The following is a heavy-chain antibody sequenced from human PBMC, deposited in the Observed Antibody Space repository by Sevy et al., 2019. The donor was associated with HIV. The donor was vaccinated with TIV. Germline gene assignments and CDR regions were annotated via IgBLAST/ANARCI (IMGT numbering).Heavy chain of an antibody. D-gene: IGHD3-22*01. CDR1: GFTFSSYG. V-gene: IGHV3-30*18. J-gene: IGHJ4*02. CDR2: ISYDRSDK. Sequence: GGSRRLSCAASGFTFSSYGMHWVRQAPGKGLEWVAVISYDRSDKFYADSVKGRFTISRDNSKNTVYLQMNSLGPEDAAVYYCAKDLLGDYYDSSGVLDYWGQGTLVTVSS. CDR3: AKDLLGDYYDSSGVLDY.